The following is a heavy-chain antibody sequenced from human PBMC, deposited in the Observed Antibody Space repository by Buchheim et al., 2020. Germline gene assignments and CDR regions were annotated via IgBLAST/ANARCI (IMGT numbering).Heavy chain of an antibody. CDR3: TTGTGGSGSPLGAF. CDR2: IDADGTRT. Sequence: EVQLVESGGGLVQPGGSLRLPCEVSGFTFSRNWMHWVRQAPGKGLVWVSRIDADGTRTTYADSGRGRFIISRDNAKNTVYLQMNSLRAEDTAVYYCTTGTGGSGSPLGAFWGQGTL. D-gene: IGHD3-10*01. V-gene: IGHV3-74*01. CDR1: GFTFSRNW. J-gene: IGHJ4*02.